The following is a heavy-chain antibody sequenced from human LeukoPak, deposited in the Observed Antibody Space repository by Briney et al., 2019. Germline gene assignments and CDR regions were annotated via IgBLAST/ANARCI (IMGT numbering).Heavy chain of an antibody. CDR3: ARDLHDSSSYSPLVVPLY. Sequence: GGSLRLSCAASGFTFSSYAMHWVRQAPGKGLEWVAVISYDGSNKYYADSVKGRFTISRDNSKNTLYLQMTSLRAEDTAVYYCARDLHDSSSYSPLVVPLYWGQGTLVTVSS. D-gene: IGHD3-22*01. V-gene: IGHV3-30-3*01. J-gene: IGHJ4*02. CDR1: GFTFSSYA. CDR2: ISYDGSNK.